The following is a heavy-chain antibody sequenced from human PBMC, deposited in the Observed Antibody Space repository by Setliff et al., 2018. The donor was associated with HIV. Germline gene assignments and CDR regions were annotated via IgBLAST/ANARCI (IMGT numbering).Heavy chain of an antibody. CDR1: GGSMSSYY. Sequence: PSETLSLTCTVSGGSMSSYYWSWIRQPPGKGLEWIGSIYYSGSTNYNPSLKSRVTISVETSTNQFSLNLNPVTSADTAVYYCARDPGGLYCTCASCQGGCFDPWGQGTLVTVSS. V-gene: IGHV4-59*01. CDR2: IYYSGST. J-gene: IGHJ5*02. D-gene: IGHD2-2*01. CDR3: ARDPGGLYCTCASCQGGCFDP.